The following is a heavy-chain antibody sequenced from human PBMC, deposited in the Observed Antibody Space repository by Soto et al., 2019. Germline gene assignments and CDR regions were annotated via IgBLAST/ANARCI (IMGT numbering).Heavy chain of an antibody. CDR2: IYYSGST. V-gene: IGHV4-31*03. CDR3: ARAGSGVQLWY. Sequence: QVQLQESGPGLVKSSQTLSLTCTVSGGSISSGGYYWSWIRQHPGKGLEWIGYIYYSGSTYYNPSLKSRVTISVDTSKNQCSLKLSSLTAADTAVYYCARAGSGVQLWYWGQGTLVTVSS. J-gene: IGHJ4*02. D-gene: IGHD5-18*01. CDR1: GGSISSGGYY.